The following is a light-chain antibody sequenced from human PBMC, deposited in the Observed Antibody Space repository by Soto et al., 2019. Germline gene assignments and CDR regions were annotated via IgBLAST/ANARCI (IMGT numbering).Light chain of an antibody. V-gene: IGKV3-11*01. CDR3: QQRSSSLS. J-gene: IGKJ4*01. CDR1: QSVGSY. Sequence: EIVLTQSPATLSLSPGDRATLSCSASQSVGSYLGWYQQKPGQAPMLLIYDASNRATGVPARFSGSGSGTEFTLDISSLEPEDFAVYFCQQRSSSLSFGGGTKVDIK. CDR2: DAS.